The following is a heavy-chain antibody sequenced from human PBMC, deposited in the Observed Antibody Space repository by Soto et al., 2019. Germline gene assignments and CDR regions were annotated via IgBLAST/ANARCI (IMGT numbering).Heavy chain of an antibody. D-gene: IGHD7-27*01. Sequence: SETLSLTCAVSGGSIYSSDWWSWVRQPPGKGLEWIGEIFHSGSSNYNPSLKSRVTISVDTSKNQFSLKLSSVTAADTAVYYCARDLANWGFYFDYWGPGILVTVSS. CDR3: ARDLANWGFYFDY. V-gene: IGHV4-4*02. CDR1: GGSIYSSDW. J-gene: IGHJ4*02. CDR2: IFHSGSS.